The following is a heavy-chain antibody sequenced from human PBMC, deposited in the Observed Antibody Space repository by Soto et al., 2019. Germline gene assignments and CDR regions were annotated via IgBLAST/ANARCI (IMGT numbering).Heavy chain of an antibody. Sequence: QVQLVQSGAEVKKPGASVKVSCKASGYTFTGYYMHWVRQAPGQGLEWMGWINPNSGGTNYEQKFQGRVTMTRDTSISTAYMELSRLRSDDTAVYYCVRGLDYYDSSGYFTTYYFDFWGQGALVTVSS. CDR2: INPNSGGT. CDR3: VRGLDYYDSSGYFTTYYFDF. CDR1: GYTFTGYY. D-gene: IGHD3-22*01. V-gene: IGHV1-2*02. J-gene: IGHJ4*02.